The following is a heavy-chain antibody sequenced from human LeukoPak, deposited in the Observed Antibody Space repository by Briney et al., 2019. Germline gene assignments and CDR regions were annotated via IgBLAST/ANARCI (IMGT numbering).Heavy chain of an antibody. CDR2: IYYSGST. CDR3: ARDSIAAAGTRYFDL. V-gene: IGHV4-31*03. J-gene: IGHJ2*01. Sequence: PSQTLSLTCTVSGGSISSGGYYWSWIRQHPGKGLEWIGYIYYSGSTYYNPSLKSRVTISVDKSKNQFSLKLSSVTAADTAVYYCARDSIAAAGTRYFDLWGRGTLVTVSS. CDR1: GGSISSGGYY. D-gene: IGHD6-13*01.